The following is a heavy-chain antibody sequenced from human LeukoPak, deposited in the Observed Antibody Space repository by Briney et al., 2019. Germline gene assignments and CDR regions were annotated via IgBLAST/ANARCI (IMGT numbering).Heavy chain of an antibody. Sequence: GGSLRLSCAASGFTFSSYAMSWVRQAPGKGLEWVSAISGSGGSTYYADSVKGRFTISRDNSKNTLYLQMNGLGAEDTAVYYCAKGGGYGDHQLFSRSYYMDVWGKGTTVTVSS. CDR2: ISGSGGST. V-gene: IGHV3-23*01. CDR1: GFTFSSYA. D-gene: IGHD4-17*01. J-gene: IGHJ6*03. CDR3: AKGGGYGDHQLFSRSYYMDV.